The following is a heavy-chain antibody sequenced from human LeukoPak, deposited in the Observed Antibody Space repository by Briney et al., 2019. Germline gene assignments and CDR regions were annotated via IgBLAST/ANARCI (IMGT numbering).Heavy chain of an antibody. J-gene: IGHJ4*02. Sequence: PGGSLRLSCAASGFTFSSYAMSWVRQAPGKGLEWVSAISGSGGSTYYADSVKGRFTISRDNSKNTLYLQMNSLRAEDTAVYYCAKPNYGSGSYYNKPYDYWGRGTLVTVSS. CDR1: GFTFSSYA. CDR3: AKPNYGSGSYYNKPYDY. D-gene: IGHD3-10*01. CDR2: ISGSGGST. V-gene: IGHV3-23*01.